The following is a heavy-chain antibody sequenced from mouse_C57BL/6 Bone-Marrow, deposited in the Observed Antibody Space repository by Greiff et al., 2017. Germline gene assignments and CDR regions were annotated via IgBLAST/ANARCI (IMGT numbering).Heavy chain of an antibody. D-gene: IGHD2-3*01. CDR2: IDPNSGGT. Sequence: QVQLQQPGAELVKPGASVKLSCKASGYTFTSYWMHWVKQRPGRGLEWIGRIDPNSGGTKYNEKFKSKATLTVDKPSSTAYMQLSSLTSEDSAVYYCASPLVYDGYFFPYWYFDVWGTGTTVTVSS. CDR3: ASPLVYDGYFFPYWYFDV. V-gene: IGHV1-72*01. CDR1: GYTFTSYW. J-gene: IGHJ1*03.